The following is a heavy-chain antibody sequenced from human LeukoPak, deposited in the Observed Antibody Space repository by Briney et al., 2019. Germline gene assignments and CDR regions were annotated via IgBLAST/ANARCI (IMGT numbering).Heavy chain of an antibody. CDR2: ISYDGSNK. CDR1: GFTFSSYG. Sequence: GGSLRLSCAASGFTFSSYGMHWVRQAPGKGLEWVAVISYDGSNKYYADSVKGRFTISRDNSKNTLYLQMNSLRAEDTAVYYCAKGASGIAVAGTLFDYWGQGTLVTVSS. V-gene: IGHV3-30*18. D-gene: IGHD6-19*01. CDR3: AKGASGIAVAGTLFDY. J-gene: IGHJ4*02.